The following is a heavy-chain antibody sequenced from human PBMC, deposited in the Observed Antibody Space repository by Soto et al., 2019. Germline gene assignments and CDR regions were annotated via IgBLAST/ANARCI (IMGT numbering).Heavy chain of an antibody. CDR2: ISWNSGSI. J-gene: IGHJ6*03. D-gene: IGHD3-22*01. CDR3: ARSDKDSSYYYYMDV. V-gene: IGHV3-9*01. Sequence: SLRLSCAASGFTFDDYAMHWVRQAPGKGLEWVSGISWNSGSIGYADSVKGRFTISRDNAKNSLYLQMNSLRAEDTAVYYCARSDKDSSYYYYMDVWGKGTTVTVSS. CDR1: GFTFDDYA.